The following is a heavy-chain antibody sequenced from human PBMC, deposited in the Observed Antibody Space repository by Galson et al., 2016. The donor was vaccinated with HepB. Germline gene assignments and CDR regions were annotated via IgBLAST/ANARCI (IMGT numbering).Heavy chain of an antibody. V-gene: IGHV3-64D*06. J-gene: IGHJ3*02. Sequence: SLRLSCAASGFTFSSYATHWVRQAPGKGLEYLSEITGNGGITYYADSVKGRFTISRDNSRNTLYLQMSSLTTEDTAVYYCVKDQGGTWGAFDIWGQGTLVTVSS. CDR1: GFTFSSYA. D-gene: IGHD3-16*01. CDR3: VKDQGGTWGAFDI. CDR2: ITGNGGIT.